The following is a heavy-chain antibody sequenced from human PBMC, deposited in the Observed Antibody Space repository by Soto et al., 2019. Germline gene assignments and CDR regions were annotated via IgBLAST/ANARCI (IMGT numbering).Heavy chain of an antibody. D-gene: IGHD2-2*01. Sequence: QVQLVQSGAEVKKPGSSVKFSCKASGGTFGSYAISWVRQAPGQGLEWMGGIIPIPGTANYAQKFQGRVTIAADEFKSTAYMELSSLRSEDTAVYYCARSQGSSTSLEIYYYYCYGMDVGGQGTTVTVSS. CDR2: IIPIPGTA. J-gene: IGHJ6*02. CDR3: ARSQGSSTSLEIYYYYCYGMDV. V-gene: IGHV1-69*01. CDR1: GGTFGSYA.